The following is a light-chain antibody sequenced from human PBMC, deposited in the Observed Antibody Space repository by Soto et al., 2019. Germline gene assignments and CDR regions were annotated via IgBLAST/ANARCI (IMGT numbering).Light chain of an antibody. CDR1: NSDVGGYNS. CDR3: SSYTATRTVV. J-gene: IGLJ3*02. CDR2: DVS. Sequence: QSALTQPASVSGSPGQSITIACTGTNSDVGGYNSVSWYQLHPGKAPRLVIYDVSIRPPAVSDRFSGSTSGNTASLTISGLQAEDEAEYYCSSYTATRTVVFGGGTPLT. V-gene: IGLV2-14*03.